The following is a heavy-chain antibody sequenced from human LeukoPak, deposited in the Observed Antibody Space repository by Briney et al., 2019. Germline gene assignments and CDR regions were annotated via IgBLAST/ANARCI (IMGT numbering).Heavy chain of an antibody. Sequence: PGGSLRLSCAASGFTFSSYSMNWVRQAPGKGLEWVSYISSSSSTIYYADSVKGRFTISRDNAKNSLYLQMNSLRAEDTAVYYCARDENDFWSGYYRGNFDYWGQGTLVTVSS. D-gene: IGHD3-3*01. J-gene: IGHJ4*02. V-gene: IGHV3-48*01. CDR2: ISSSSSTI. CDR3: ARDENDFWSGYYRGNFDY. CDR1: GFTFSSYS.